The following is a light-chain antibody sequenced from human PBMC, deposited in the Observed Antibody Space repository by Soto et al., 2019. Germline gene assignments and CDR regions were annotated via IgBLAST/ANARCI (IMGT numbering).Light chain of an antibody. J-gene: IGLJ1*01. CDR1: SSDVGGYNY. Sequence: QSALTQPASVSGSPGQSITISCTGTSSDVGGYNYVSWYQQHPGKAPKLMIYEVSNRPSGVSNRFSGSKSGNTASLTISGLPAEDEADYYCSSYTSRSTLDYVFGSGTKVTVL. CDR3: SSYTSRSTLDYV. V-gene: IGLV2-14*01. CDR2: EVS.